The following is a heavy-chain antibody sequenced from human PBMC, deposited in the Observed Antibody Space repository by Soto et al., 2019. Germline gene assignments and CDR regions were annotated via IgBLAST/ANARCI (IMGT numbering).Heavy chain of an antibody. V-gene: IGHV3-30-3*01. CDR1: GFTFSSYA. CDR2: ISYDGSNK. J-gene: IGHJ3*02. D-gene: IGHD2-15*01. CDR3: ATVVAATPHDAFEI. Sequence: GGSLRLSCAASGFTFSSYAMHWVRQAPGKGLEWVAVISYDGSNKYYADSVKGRFTISRDNSKNTLYLQMNSLRAEDTAVYYCATVVAATPHDAFEIWGQGTMVTVSS.